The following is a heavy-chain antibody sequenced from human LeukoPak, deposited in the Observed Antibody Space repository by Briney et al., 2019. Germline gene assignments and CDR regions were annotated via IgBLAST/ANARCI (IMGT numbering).Heavy chain of an antibody. D-gene: IGHD5-18*01. CDR1: GGSISSYY. J-gene: IGHJ5*02. V-gene: IGHV4-59*01. CDR2: IYYSGST. CDR3: ARGGYSYGYCSTYNWFDP. Sequence: PSETLSLTCTVSGGSISSYYWSWIRQPPGKGLEWIGYIYYSGSTNYNPSLKSRVTISVDTSKNQFSLKLSSVTAADTAVYYCARGGYSYGYCSTYNWFDPWGQGTLVTVSS.